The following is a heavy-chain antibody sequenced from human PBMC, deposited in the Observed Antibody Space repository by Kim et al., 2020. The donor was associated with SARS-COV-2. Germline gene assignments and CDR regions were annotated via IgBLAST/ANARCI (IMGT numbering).Heavy chain of an antibody. CDR2: INHSGST. J-gene: IGHJ3*02. D-gene: IGHD6-13*01. CDR1: GGSFSGYY. CDR3: ARGIAAADGAFDI. V-gene: IGHV4-34*01. Sequence: SETLSLTCAVYGGSFSGYYWSWIRQPPGKGLEWIGEINHSGSTNYNPSLKSRVTISVDTSKNQFSLKLSSVTAADTAVYYCARGIAAADGAFDIWGQGTMVTVSS.